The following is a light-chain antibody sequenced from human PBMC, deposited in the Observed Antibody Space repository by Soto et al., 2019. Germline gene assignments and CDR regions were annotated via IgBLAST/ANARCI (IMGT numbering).Light chain of an antibody. CDR1: SSNVGSSF. Sequence: QSVLTQAPSVFAAPGQKVTISCSGTSSNVGSSFVSWYQKVPGTAPKLLIYDDNKRPSGIPDRFSGSKSGTSATLGITGLQTGDEVDHYCGTWDSSLKSVVFGGGTKVTVL. J-gene: IGLJ2*01. CDR2: DDN. V-gene: IGLV1-51*01. CDR3: GTWDSSLKSVV.